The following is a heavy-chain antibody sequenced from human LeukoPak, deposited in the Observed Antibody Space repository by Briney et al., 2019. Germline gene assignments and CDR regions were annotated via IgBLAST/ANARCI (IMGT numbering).Heavy chain of an antibody. CDR1: GFTFSSYW. V-gene: IGHV3-74*01. J-gene: IGHJ6*02. CDR3: ARDISRTMDV. Sequence: GGSLRLSCAASGFTFSSYWMSWVRQAPGRGLVWVSIINTDGSTTRYADFVEGRFTISRDNARNTLYLEMNSLRVEDTAVYFCARDISRTMDVWGQGTTVTV. D-gene: IGHD2/OR15-2a*01. CDR2: INTDGSTT.